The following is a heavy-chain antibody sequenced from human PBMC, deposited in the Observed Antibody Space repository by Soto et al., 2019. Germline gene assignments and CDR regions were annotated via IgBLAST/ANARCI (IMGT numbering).Heavy chain of an antibody. Sequence: ASVKVSCKASGYTFTSYDINWVRQATGQGLEWMGWMNPNSGNTGYAQKFQGRVTMTRNTSISTAYMELSSLRSEDTAVYYCARFVYGSGSYSVWFDPWGQGTLVTVSS. CDR2: MNPNSGNT. D-gene: IGHD3-10*01. CDR3: ARFVYGSGSYSVWFDP. J-gene: IGHJ5*02. CDR1: GYTFTSYD. V-gene: IGHV1-8*01.